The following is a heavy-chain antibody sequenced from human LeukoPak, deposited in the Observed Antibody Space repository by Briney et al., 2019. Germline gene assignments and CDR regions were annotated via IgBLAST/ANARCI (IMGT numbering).Heavy chain of an antibody. J-gene: IGHJ6*02. CDR3: ARGSDCSGGSCYPYYYGMDV. V-gene: IGHV3-23*01. CDR1: GFTFTSYS. CDR2: ISGGGGST. Sequence: GGSLRLSCAASGFTFTSYSMNWVRQAPGKGLEWVSTISGGGGSTYYADSVKGRLTISRDNSKNTLYLQMNSLRAEDTAVYYCARGSDCSGGSCYPYYYGMDVWGQGTTVTVSS. D-gene: IGHD2-15*01.